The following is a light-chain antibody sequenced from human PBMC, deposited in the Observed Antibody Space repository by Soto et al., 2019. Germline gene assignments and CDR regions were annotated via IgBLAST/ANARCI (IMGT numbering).Light chain of an antibody. Sequence: DIQMTQSPSTLSASVGDRVSITCRASQSVGTWVAWYQQKPGKAPKLLIYGASNLESGVPSRFSGSGSGTDFTLTIRSLQPEDFAIYYCQQTYTTPEITFGQGTRREIK. V-gene: IGKV1-5*01. CDR2: GAS. J-gene: IGKJ5*01. CDR3: QQTYTTPEIT. CDR1: QSVGTW.